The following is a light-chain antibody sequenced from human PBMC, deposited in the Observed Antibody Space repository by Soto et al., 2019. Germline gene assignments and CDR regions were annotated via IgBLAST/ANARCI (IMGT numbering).Light chain of an antibody. CDR3: QKSDIRRT. J-gene: IGKJ1*01. V-gene: IGKV1-39*01. CDR2: AAS. CDR1: QNIAQF. Sequence: DIQMTQSPSTLSASVGDRVTITCRASQNIAQFLHWYQQKPGQAPKLLIYAASNLQSGVPSRFSGSGSGTDFSLTISSLQPEDVATYYCQKSDIRRTFGEGTRVDMK.